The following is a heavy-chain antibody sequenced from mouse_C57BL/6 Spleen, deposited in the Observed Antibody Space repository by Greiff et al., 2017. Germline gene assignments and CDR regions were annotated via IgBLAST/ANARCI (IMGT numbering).Heavy chain of an antibody. J-gene: IGHJ4*01. D-gene: IGHD4-1*02. CDR3: ASTGTYYAMDY. CDR1: GFTFSDYG. Sequence: DVQLVESGGGLVKPGGSLKLSCAASGFTFSDYGMHWVRQAPEKGLEWVAYISSGSSTIYYADTVKGRFTISRDNAKNTLFLQMTSLRSEDTAMYYCASTGTYYAMDYWGQGTSVTVSS. CDR2: ISSGSSTI. V-gene: IGHV5-17*01.